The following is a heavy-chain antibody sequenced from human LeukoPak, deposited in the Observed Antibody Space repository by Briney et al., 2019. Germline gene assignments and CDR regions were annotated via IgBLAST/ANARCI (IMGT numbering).Heavy chain of an antibody. J-gene: IGHJ4*02. CDR1: GGSISSGDYY. CDR3: ARLWFGEFPYYFDY. Sequence: SQTLSLTCTVSGGSISSGDYYWSWIRQPPGKGLVWIGYIYYSGSTYYNPSLKSRVTISVDTSKNQFSLKLSSVTAADTAVYYCARLWFGEFPYYFDYWGQGTLVTVSS. D-gene: IGHD3-10*01. CDR2: IYYSGST. V-gene: IGHV4-30-4*01.